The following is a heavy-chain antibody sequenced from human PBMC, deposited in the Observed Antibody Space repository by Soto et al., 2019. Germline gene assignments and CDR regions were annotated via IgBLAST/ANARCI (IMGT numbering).Heavy chain of an antibody. Sequence: QVQLVQSGAEVKKPGASVKVSCKASGYTFTSYDINWVRQATGQGLEWMGWMNPNSGNKGYAQKFQGRVTMTRNTSISTAYMELSSLRSEDTAVYYCARRGYSSSWYYYYYYGMDVWGQGTTVTVSS. CDR3: ARRGYSSSWYYYYYYGMDV. V-gene: IGHV1-8*01. CDR1: GYTFTSYD. CDR2: MNPNSGNK. D-gene: IGHD6-13*01. J-gene: IGHJ6*02.